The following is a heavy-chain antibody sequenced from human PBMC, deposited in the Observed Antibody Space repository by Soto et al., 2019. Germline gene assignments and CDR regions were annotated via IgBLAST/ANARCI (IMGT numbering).Heavy chain of an antibody. J-gene: IGHJ4*02. CDR1: GFTFSSYV. CDR3: ARDVPAYCGDDCSGY. D-gene: IGHD2-21*02. Sequence: QVHLVESGGGVVQPGRSLRLSCAASGFTFSSYVMHWVRQAPGKGLEWVALISYDGTNKYYADSVKGRFTISRDNSKNTLLLSLYSLRAEDSAVYYCARDVPAYCGDDCSGYWGQGALVTVSS. CDR2: ISYDGTNK. V-gene: IGHV3-30-3*01.